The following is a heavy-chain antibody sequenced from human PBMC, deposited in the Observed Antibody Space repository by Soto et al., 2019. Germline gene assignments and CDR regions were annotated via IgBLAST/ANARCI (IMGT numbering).Heavy chain of an antibody. CDR3: ERQGRADV. V-gene: IGHV3-48*03. CDR1: GFTFSSYE. CDR2: ISRSGSTI. Sequence: GGSLRLSCAASGFTFSSYEMNWVRQAPGKGLEWVSYISRSGSTIYYADSVKGQVTISADKSISTAYLQWSSLTASGTAMYYCERQGRADVWGQGTTVTVSS. J-gene: IGHJ6*02.